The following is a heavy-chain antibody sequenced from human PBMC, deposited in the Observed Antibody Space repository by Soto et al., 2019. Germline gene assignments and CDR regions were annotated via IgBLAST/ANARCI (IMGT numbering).Heavy chain of an antibody. CDR3: ATAFPESSSWARDDAFDI. J-gene: IGHJ3*02. Sequence: ASVKVSCKASGYTFTGYYVHWVRQAPGQGLEWMGWINPNSGGTNYAQKFQGRVTMTRDTSISTAYMELSRLRSDDTAVYYCATAFPESSSWARDDAFDIWGQGTMVTVSS. CDR2: INPNSGGT. CDR1: GYTFTGYY. V-gene: IGHV1-2*02. D-gene: IGHD6-13*01.